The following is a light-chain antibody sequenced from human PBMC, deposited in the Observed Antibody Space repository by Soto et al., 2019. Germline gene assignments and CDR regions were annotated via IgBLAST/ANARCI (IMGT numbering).Light chain of an antibody. V-gene: IGKV4-1*01. CDR2: WAS. J-gene: IGKJ2*01. CDR3: QHYYSPPYT. CDR1: QSVLYSSNNKNY. Sequence: DIVMTQSPDSLAVSLGERATINCKSSQSVLYSSNNKNYLAWYQQKPGQPPKLIIYWASTRESGVPDRFSGSGSGTDFTLTISSLQAEDVAVYYCQHYYSPPYTFGQGTKLEIK.